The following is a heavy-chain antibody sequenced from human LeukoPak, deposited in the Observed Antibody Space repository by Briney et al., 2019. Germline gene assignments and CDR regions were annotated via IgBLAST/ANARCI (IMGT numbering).Heavy chain of an antibody. CDR1: GFSFSNYA. Sequence: GGSLRLSCLASGFSFSNYAMSWVRQAPGKGLEWVSNAGSSSRLYGDSVKGRFSVSRDNSKNTLYLQMNSLRADDTAVYYCAKQRGALRENHYMDVWGKGTTVTVSS. CDR2: AGSSSR. V-gene: IGHV3-23*01. J-gene: IGHJ6*03. CDR3: AKQRGALRENHYMDV.